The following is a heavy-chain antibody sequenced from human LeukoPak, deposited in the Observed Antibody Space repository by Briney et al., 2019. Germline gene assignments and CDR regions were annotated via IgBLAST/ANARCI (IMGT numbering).Heavy chain of an antibody. J-gene: IGHJ6*03. CDR2: FYYSGTA. Sequence: SETLSLTCSVSGGSIRSSRDSWGWIRQPPGKGLEWIGIFYYSGTADYNPSLKSRITISVDTSKNQFSLKLSSVTAADTAVYYCARGKNYYYYYMDVWGKGTTVTVSS. CDR1: GGSIRSSRDS. V-gene: IGHV4-39*07. CDR3: ARGKNYYYYYMDV.